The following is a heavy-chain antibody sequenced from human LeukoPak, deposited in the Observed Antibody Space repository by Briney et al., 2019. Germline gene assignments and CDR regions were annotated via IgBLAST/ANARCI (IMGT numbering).Heavy chain of an antibody. CDR2: ISWDGGST. Sequence: GGSLRLSCTASGFTFDDYAMHWVRQAPGKGLEWVSLISWDGGSTYYADSVKGRFTISRDNSTNSLYLQMNSLRAEDTALYYCAKDKGTGTRDNWFDPWGQGTLVTVSS. V-gene: IGHV3-43D*03. D-gene: IGHD1-7*01. CDR3: AKDKGTGTRDNWFDP. CDR1: GFTFDDYA. J-gene: IGHJ5*02.